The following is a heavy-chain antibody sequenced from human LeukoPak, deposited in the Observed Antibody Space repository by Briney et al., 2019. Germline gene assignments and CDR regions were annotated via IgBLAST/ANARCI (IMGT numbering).Heavy chain of an antibody. J-gene: IGHJ4*02. V-gene: IGHV3-7*01. CDR3: AKHPAFDY. CDR1: GFTFRSYW. Sequence: GGSLRLSCAASGFTFRSYWMSWVRQAPGKGLEWVANINQDGNEEHYVDSVKGRFTISRDNARNSLFLQMNSLRVEDTAVYFCAKHPAFDYWGQGSLVTVSS. D-gene: IGHD2-21*01. CDR2: INQDGNEE.